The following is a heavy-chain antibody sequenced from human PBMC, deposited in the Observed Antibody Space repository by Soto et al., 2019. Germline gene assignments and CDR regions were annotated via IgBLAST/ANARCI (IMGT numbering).Heavy chain of an antibody. CDR3: ARRDIVVVPAATRGAGFDP. J-gene: IGHJ5*02. Sequence: QVQLQQWGAGLLKPSETLSLTCAVYGGSFSGYYWSWIRQPPGKGLEWIGEINHSGSTNYNPSLKSRVTISVATSKNQFSLKLSSVTAADTAVYYCARRDIVVVPAATRGAGFDPWCQGTLVTVSS. CDR1: GGSFSGYY. CDR2: INHSGST. D-gene: IGHD2-2*01. V-gene: IGHV4-34*01.